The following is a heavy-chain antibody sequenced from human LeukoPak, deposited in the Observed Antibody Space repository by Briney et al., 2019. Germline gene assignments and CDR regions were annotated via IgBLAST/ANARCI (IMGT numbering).Heavy chain of an antibody. CDR3: ARYCSGGSCSSRWGDY. CDR2: ISSSGSTI. V-gene: IGHV3-11*01. J-gene: IGHJ4*02. Sequence: GGSLRLSCAASGFTFSDYYMSWIRQAPGKGLEWVSYISSSGSTIYYADSVKGRFTISRDNAKNSLYLQMNSLRAEDTAVYYCARYCSGGSCSSRWGDYWGQGTLVTVSS. CDR1: GFTFSDYY. D-gene: IGHD2-15*01.